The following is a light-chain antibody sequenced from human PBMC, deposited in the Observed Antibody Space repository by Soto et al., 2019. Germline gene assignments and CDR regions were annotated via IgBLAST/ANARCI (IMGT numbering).Light chain of an antibody. J-gene: IGLJ2*01. Sequence: QSVLTQPPSVSGAPGQRVTISCTGSSSNIGARYDVHWYQQLPGTAPKLLIYDDINRPSGVPDQFSGSKSGTSASLAITGLQAEDEAEYYCQSYDSSLSGVVFGGGTKLTVL. CDR2: DDI. V-gene: IGLV1-40*01. CDR3: QSYDSSLSGVV. CDR1: SSNIGARYD.